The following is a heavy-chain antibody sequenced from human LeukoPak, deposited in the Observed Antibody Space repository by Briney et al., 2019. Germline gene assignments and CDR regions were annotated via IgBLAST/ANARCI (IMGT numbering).Heavy chain of an antibody. CDR3: AKAKGYGYGPPVDY. V-gene: IGHV3-23*01. CDR2: ISGSGGST. Sequence: PGGSLRLSCAASGFTFSSYAMSWVRQAPGKGLEWVSAISGSGGSTYYADSVKGRFTISRDNSKNTLYLQMNSLRAEDTAVYYCAKAKGYGYGPPVDYWGQGTLVTVSS. J-gene: IGHJ4*02. D-gene: IGHD5-18*01. CDR1: GFTFSSYA.